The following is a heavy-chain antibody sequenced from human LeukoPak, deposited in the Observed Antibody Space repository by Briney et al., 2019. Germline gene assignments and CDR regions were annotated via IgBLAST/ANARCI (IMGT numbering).Heavy chain of an antibody. CDR1: GGSISRSSSF. D-gene: IGHD4-11*01. V-gene: IGHV4-39*01. J-gene: IGHJ3*02. Sequence: SETLSLTCTVSGGSISRSSSFWGWIRQPPGKGLEWIGSRYYSGSTYYNPSLKSRVTTSVDTSKNQLSLRLSSVTAADTAVYYCARRGSTVDAFDIWGHGTMVTVSS. CDR2: RYYSGST. CDR3: ARRGSTVDAFDI.